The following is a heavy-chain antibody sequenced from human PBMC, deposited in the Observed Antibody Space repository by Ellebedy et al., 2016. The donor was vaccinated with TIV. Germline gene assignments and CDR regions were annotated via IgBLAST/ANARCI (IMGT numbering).Heavy chain of an antibody. CDR1: GYSFTSYW. CDR3: ARQRDSSGWYYFDY. Sequence: GEFLKISCKGSGYSFTSYWIGWVRQMPGKGLEWIGIIYPGDSDTRYSPSFQGQVTISADKSISTAYLQWSSLKASDTAMYYCARQRDSSGWYYFDYWGQGTLVTVSS. D-gene: IGHD6-19*01. CDR2: IYPGDSDT. J-gene: IGHJ4*02. V-gene: IGHV5-51*01.